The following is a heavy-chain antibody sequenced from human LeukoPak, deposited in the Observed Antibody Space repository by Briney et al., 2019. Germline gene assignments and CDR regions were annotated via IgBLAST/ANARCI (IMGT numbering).Heavy chain of an antibody. CDR3: ARVGGYDSSGHYSS. CDR1: GGSFSGYY. Sequence: SETLSLTCAVYGGSFSGYYWSWIRQPPGKGLEWIGEINHSGSTNYNPSLRSRVTISVDTPKNQFSLKLSSVTAADTAVYYCARVGGYDSSGHYSSWGQGTLVTVSS. J-gene: IGHJ4*02. D-gene: IGHD3-22*01. V-gene: IGHV4-34*01. CDR2: INHSGST.